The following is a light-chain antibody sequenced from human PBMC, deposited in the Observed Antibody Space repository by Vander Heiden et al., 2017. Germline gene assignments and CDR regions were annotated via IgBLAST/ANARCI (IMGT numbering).Light chain of an antibody. CDR1: SSDLGAYNY. V-gene: IGLV2-11*01. J-gene: IGLJ2*01. CDR2: VVA. Sequence: QSSLTQLRSVSGSPGQSVTISCPGTSSDLGAYNYVSLYQHHPGKAPKLIIDVVAERPGGVPDRFSGSKSGNAASPTISGQEAEEDGDYCCCSYRSRYRVIFGGGTKLAVL. CDR3: CSYRSRYRVI.